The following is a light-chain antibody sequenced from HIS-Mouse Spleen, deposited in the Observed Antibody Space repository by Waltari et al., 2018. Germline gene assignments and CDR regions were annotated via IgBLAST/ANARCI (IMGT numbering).Light chain of an antibody. CDR2: EVS. CDR3: SLYTSSSTVV. V-gene: IGLV2-18*01. J-gene: IGLJ2*01. Sequence: QSALTQPPSVSGSPGQSVTISCTGTSSDVGSYNRVSWYQQPPGPAPKLMIYEVSNRASGVPDRFSGSKSGNTASLTISVLQAEDEADYYCSLYTSSSTVVFGGGTKLTVL. CDR1: SSDVGSYNR.